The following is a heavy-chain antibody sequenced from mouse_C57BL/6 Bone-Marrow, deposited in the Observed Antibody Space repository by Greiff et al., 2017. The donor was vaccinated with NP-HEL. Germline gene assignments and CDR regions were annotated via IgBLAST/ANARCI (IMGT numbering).Heavy chain of an antibody. J-gene: IGHJ2*01. Sequence: QVHVKQSGAELVRPGTSVKVSCKASGYAFTNYLIEWVKQRPGQGLEWIGVINPGSGGTNYNEKFKGKATLTADKSSSTAYMQLSSLTSEDSAVYFCARSLFYYYGSSRDYWGQGTTLTVSS. CDR2: INPGSGGT. D-gene: IGHD1-1*01. CDR3: ARSLFYYYGSSRDY. V-gene: IGHV1-54*01. CDR1: GYAFTNYL.